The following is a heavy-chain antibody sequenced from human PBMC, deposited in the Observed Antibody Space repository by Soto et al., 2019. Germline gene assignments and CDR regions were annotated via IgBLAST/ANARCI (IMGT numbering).Heavy chain of an antibody. CDR2: IKPKNGDT. CDR3: AIQDGGVVY. V-gene: IGHV1-2*04. D-gene: IGHD3-16*01. J-gene: IGHJ4*02. Sequence: VRQDPGKGIEWMGWIKPKNGDTNYEKKFQGWVTMIRDTYIRKEYMELRKMKSEETAVYYCAIQDGGVVYWGQGTLVTVSS.